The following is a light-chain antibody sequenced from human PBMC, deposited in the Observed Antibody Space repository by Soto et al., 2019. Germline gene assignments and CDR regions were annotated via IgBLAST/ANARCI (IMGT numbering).Light chain of an antibody. Sequence: EIVLTQSPGTLSLSPGERATLSCRASQSVSNNYLDWYQQKPGQAPRLLISGASNRATGIPDRFSGSGSGTDFTLTISRLEPEDFAVYYCQQYGSSGTLGQGTKVEIK. CDR3: QQYGSSGT. V-gene: IGKV3-20*01. J-gene: IGKJ1*01. CDR1: QSVSNNY. CDR2: GAS.